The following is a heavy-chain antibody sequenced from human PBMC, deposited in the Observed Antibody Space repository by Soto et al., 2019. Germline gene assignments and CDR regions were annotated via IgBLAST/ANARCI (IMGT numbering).Heavy chain of an antibody. V-gene: IGHV1-24*01. J-gene: IGHJ3*02. Sequence: QVQLVQSGAEVKKPGASVKVSCKVSGYTLTELSIHWVRQAPGKGLEWVGGFDPEHGEAIYAQRFQGRVTMTEDTSADTAHMELSRLRSEDTAVYYCAPAGPMIEVVIDAFDIWGQGTTVSVSS. CDR2: FDPEHGEA. D-gene: IGHD3-22*01. CDR3: APAGPMIEVVIDAFDI. CDR1: GYTLTELS.